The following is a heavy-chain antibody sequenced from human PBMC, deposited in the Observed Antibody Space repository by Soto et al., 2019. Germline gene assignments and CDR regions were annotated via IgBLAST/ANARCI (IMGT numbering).Heavy chain of an antibody. CDR3: ARGPPTYNDISIGDAFDI. D-gene: IGHD3-9*01. CDR2: INHSGKT. CDR1: GGSFSGYY. V-gene: IGHV4-34*01. J-gene: IGHJ3*02. Sequence: QEQLQQWGAGLLRPSETLSLTCAVYGGSFSGYYWSWIRQPPGKGLEWIGEINHSGKTHYNASLKSRVTMSYDTSKNQFSLKLTSVTAADTAVYSCARGPPTYNDISIGDAFDIWGQGTLVTVSS.